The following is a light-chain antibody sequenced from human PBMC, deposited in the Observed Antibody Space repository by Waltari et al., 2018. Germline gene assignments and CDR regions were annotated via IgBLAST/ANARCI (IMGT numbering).Light chain of an antibody. CDR3: QQYYSSPIT. CDR1: HSVLHTSNNKNY. Sequence: DIVMTQSPDSLAVSLGERATINCTSSHSVLHTSNNKNYLALYQQKPGQPPKLLIYWASTRESGVPDRFSGSGSGTDFTLTISSLQAEDVAVYYCQQYYSSPITFGQGTRLEIK. CDR2: WAS. V-gene: IGKV4-1*01. J-gene: IGKJ5*01.